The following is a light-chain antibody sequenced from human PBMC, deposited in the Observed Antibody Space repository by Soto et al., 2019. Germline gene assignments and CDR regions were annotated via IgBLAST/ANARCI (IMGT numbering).Light chain of an antibody. Sequence: DIQMTQSPSTLSASVGDRVTITCRASRSISNWLAWYQQKPGTAPKLLIYDASSLKSGVPSRFSASGSGTEFTLTISSLRPEDSAIYYCQQYFEWPPMTFGQGTKVDIK. CDR3: QQYFEWPPMT. J-gene: IGKJ1*01. CDR2: DAS. CDR1: RSISNW. V-gene: IGKV1-5*01.